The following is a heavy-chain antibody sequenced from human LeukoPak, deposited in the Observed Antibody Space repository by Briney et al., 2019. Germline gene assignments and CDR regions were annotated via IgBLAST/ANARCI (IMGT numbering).Heavy chain of an antibody. Sequence: SQTLSRTCAISGDSVSSNSAAWNWIRQSPSRGLEWLGRTYYRSKWHNHYAVSVKSRITINPDTSKNQFSLQLNSVTPEDTAVYYCARLAVAGTDFDYWGQGTPVTVSS. CDR3: ARLAVAGTDFDY. J-gene: IGHJ4*02. CDR1: GDSVSSNSAA. D-gene: IGHD6-19*01. CDR2: TYYRSKWHN. V-gene: IGHV6-1*01.